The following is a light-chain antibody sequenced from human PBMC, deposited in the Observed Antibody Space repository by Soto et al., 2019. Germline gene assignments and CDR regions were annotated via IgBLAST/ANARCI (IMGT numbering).Light chain of an antibody. CDR1: QSINSE. J-gene: IGKJ2*01. CDR2: GAS. CDR3: QQAHNWPLT. Sequence: IVMTQSPATLSLSPGERAALSCRASQSINSELAWYQQKPGQPPRLLIYGASTRATGVPARFTGSESGSEFTLTISGLQAEDFAVYYCQQAHNWPLTFGQGTRLEI. V-gene: IGKV3-15*01.